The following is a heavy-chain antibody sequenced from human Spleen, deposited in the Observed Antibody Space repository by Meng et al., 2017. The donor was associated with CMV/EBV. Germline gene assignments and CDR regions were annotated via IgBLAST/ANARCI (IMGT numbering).Heavy chain of an antibody. V-gene: IGHV3-21*01. CDR2: ISSSSSYI. D-gene: IGHD6-19*01. CDR3: ARAAVAGTGY. Sequence: GESLKISCAASGFTFSSYSMNWVRQAPGKGLEWVSSISSSSSYIYYADSVKGRFTISRDNAKNSLYLQMNSLRAEDTAVYYCARAAVAGTGYWGPGTLVPFSS. CDR1: GFTFSSYS. J-gene: IGHJ4*02.